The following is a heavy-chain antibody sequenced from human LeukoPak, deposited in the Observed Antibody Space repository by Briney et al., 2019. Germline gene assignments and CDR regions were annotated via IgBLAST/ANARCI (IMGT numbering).Heavy chain of an antibody. Sequence: ASVKVSRKASGGTFSSYAISWVRQAPGQGLEWMGRIIPILGIANYARKFQGRVTITADKSTSTAYMELSSLRSEDTAVYYCARSWEPPIYGMDVWGQGTTVTVSS. CDR2: IIPILGIA. CDR1: GGTFSSYA. D-gene: IGHD1-26*01. J-gene: IGHJ6*02. V-gene: IGHV1-69*04. CDR3: ARSWEPPIYGMDV.